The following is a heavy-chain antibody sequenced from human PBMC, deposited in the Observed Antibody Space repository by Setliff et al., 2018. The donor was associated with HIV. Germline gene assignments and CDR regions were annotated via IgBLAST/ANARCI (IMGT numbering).Heavy chain of an antibody. CDR2: MNPNTGVS. V-gene: IGHV1-8*01. D-gene: IGHD6-13*01. CDR1: GHTFTNVD. J-gene: IGHJ1*01. Sequence: RASVKVSCKASGHTFTNVDIHWLRRATGQGLEWMGWMNPNTGVSGYALKFQARVTMTRDTSISTAYMELSSLTSEDTAVYYCATDPGYSSTWYSESFQHWGQGTVVTVSS. CDR3: ATDPGYSSTWYSESFQH.